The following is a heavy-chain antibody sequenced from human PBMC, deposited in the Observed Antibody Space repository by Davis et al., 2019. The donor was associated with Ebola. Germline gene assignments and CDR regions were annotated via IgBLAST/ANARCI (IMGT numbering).Heavy chain of an antibody. CDR1: GFTFSDYY. CDR2: ISSSGSTI. CDR3: ARHKVEYSSSPDDY. D-gene: IGHD6-6*01. Sequence: GESLKISCAASGFTFSDYYMSWIRQAPGKGLEWVSYISSSGSTIYYADSVKGRFTISRDNAKNSLYLQMNSLRAEDTAVYYCARHKVEYSSSPDDYWGQGTLVTVSS. J-gene: IGHJ4*02. V-gene: IGHV3-11*04.